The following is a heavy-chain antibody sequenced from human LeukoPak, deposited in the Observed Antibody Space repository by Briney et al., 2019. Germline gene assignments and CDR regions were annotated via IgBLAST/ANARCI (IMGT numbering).Heavy chain of an antibody. J-gene: IGHJ3*02. Sequence: SVKVSCKASGGTFSSYATSWVRQAPGQGLEWMGGIIPIFGIANYRQKFQGRVTITTDRSTSTAYMEMSSLSSEDTAVYYCARDQAQFGDYLDNDGFDIWGQGTMVTVSS. CDR2: IIPIFGIA. V-gene: IGHV1-69*10. D-gene: IGHD4-17*01. CDR1: GGTFSSYA. CDR3: ARDQAQFGDYLDNDGFDI.